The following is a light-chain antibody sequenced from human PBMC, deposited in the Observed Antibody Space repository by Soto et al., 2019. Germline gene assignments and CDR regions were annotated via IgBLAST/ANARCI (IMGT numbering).Light chain of an antibody. J-gene: IGKJ4*01. CDR3: QQRSL. V-gene: IGKV3-11*01. Sequence: EIVLTQSPATLSLSPGERATLSCRASQSVSSYLAWYQQKPGQAPRLLIYDASNSATGIPARFSGSGSGTDFALTISSLEPEDFAVYYCQQRSLFGGGTKVEIK. CDR1: QSVSSY. CDR2: DAS.